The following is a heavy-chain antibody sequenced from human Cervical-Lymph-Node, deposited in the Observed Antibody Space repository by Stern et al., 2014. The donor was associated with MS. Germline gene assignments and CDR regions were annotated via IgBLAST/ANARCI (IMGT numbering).Heavy chain of an antibody. CDR2: ITNVGST. J-gene: IGHJ4*02. V-gene: IGHV3-53*01. Sequence: EVHLVESGGGVIQPGGSLRLSCTASGFTVSRDYMTWVRQAPGKGLEWVSLITNVGSTFYKDSVKGRFTISRDDSKNPVYLHMTSLRAEDTAMYYCARDTSSPERSDWWGQGTLVTGSS. D-gene: IGHD1-1*01. CDR1: GFTVSRDY. CDR3: ARDTSSPERSDW.